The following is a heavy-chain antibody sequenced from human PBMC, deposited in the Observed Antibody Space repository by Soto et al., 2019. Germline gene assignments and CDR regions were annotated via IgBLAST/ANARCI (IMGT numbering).Heavy chain of an antibody. V-gene: IGHV4-31*03. D-gene: IGHD3-22*01. CDR1: GGSISSGGYY. CDR3: ARASHYYDSSGYYGRMIYAVEI. CDR2: IYYSGST. J-gene: IGHJ3*02. Sequence: PSETLSLTCTVSGGSISSGGYYWSWIRQHPGKGLEWIGYIYYSGSTYYNPSLTSRVTISVDTSKNQFSLKLSSVTAADTAVYYCARASHYYDSSGYYGRMIYAVEIWGQGTMVTV.